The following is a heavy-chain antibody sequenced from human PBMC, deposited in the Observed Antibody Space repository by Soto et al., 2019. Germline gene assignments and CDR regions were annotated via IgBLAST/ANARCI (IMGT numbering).Heavy chain of an antibody. CDR2: MNPNSGNT. Sequence: QVQLVQSGAEVKKPGASVKVSCKASGYTFTSYDINWVRQATGRGLEWMGWMNPNSGNTGYAQKFQGRVTMTRNTSISTAYMELSSLRSEDTAVYYCARARIAVAGTLMGYWGQGTLVTVSS. V-gene: IGHV1-8*01. J-gene: IGHJ4*02. D-gene: IGHD6-19*01. CDR3: ARARIAVAGTLMGY. CDR1: GYTFTSYD.